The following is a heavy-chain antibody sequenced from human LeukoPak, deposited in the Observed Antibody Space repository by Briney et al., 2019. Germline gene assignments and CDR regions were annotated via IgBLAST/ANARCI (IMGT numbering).Heavy chain of an antibody. CDR1: GGSISSYY. CDR3: ANSIDFDYGDYYFDY. J-gene: IGHJ4*02. V-gene: IGHV4-4*07. D-gene: IGHD4-17*01. CDR2: IHTSGST. Sequence: SETLSLTCTASGGSISSYYWSWIRQPAGKGLEWIGRIHTSGSTNYNPSLKSRVTMSVDTSKNQFSLKLSSVTAADTAVYYCANSIDFDYGDYYFDYWGQGALVTISS.